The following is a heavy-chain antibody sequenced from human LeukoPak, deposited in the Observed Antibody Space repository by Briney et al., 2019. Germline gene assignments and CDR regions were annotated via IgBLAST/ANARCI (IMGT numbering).Heavy chain of an antibody. Sequence: GGSLRLSCAASGFTFSSYAMHWVRQAPGKGLEWVAVIWYDGSNKYYADSVKGRFTISRDNAKNSLYLQMSNLRAEDTAVYFCARGGGLDVWGQGATVTVSS. CDR1: GFTFSSYA. V-gene: IGHV3-33*08. D-gene: IGHD3-16*01. CDR2: IWYDGSNK. J-gene: IGHJ6*02. CDR3: ARGGGLDV.